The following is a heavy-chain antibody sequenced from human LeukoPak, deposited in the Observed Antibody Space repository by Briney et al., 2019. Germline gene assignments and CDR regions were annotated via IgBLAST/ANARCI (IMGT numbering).Heavy chain of an antibody. Sequence: SQTLSLTCAVSGGSISSGGYSWSWIRQPPGKGLEWIGYIYHSGSTYYNPSLKSRVTISVDWSKNQFSLKLSSVTAADTAVYYCARVNWNDYRFDPWGQGTLVTVSS. CDR3: ARVNWNDYRFDP. CDR1: GGSISSGGYS. V-gene: IGHV4-30-2*01. J-gene: IGHJ5*02. D-gene: IGHD1-20*01. CDR2: IYHSGST.